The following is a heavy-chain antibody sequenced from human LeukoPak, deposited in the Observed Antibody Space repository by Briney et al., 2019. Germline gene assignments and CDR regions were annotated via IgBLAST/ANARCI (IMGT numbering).Heavy chain of an antibody. V-gene: IGHV3-30*18. J-gene: IGHJ6*03. D-gene: IGHD1-26*01. Sequence: GGSLRLSCAASGFTFSSYGMHWVRQAPGKGLEWLTVISYDGDNEYYADSVKGRFTISRDTSKNKVYLQMNWLRTEDTAVYYCAKDRRLGDFPYYYYYMDVWGKGTTVTVSS. CDR2: ISYDGDNE. CDR1: GFTFSSYG. CDR3: AKDRRLGDFPYYYYYMDV.